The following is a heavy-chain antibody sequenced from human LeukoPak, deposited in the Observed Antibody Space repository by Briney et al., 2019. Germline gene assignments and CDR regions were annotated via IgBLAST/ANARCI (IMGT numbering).Heavy chain of an antibody. Sequence: PSETLSLTCAVYGGSFSGYYWSWIRQPPGKGLEWIGEINHSGSTNYNPSLKSRVTISVDTSKNQFSLKLSSVTAADTAVYYCARDHRLPLGYCSSTSCYEGPDYYYYGMDVWGQGTTVTVSS. CDR2: INHSGST. V-gene: IGHV4-34*01. CDR1: GGSFSGYY. D-gene: IGHD2-2*01. J-gene: IGHJ6*02. CDR3: ARDHRLPLGYCSSTSCYEGPDYYYYGMDV.